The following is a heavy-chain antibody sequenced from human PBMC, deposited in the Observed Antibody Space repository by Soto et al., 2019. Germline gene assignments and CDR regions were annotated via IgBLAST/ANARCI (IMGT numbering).Heavy chain of an antibody. CDR1: GGSFTSNNW. V-gene: IGHV4-4*02. D-gene: IGHD1-7*01. Sequence: SETLSLTCAVSGGSFTSNNWWTWVRQPPGQGLEWIGEIYRTGSTNFNPSLKSRVTISLDKSENQFSLKVTSLTAADTAVYYCASRDPGTSVDYWGQGTLVTVSS. CDR2: IYRTGST. CDR3: ASRDPGTSVDY. J-gene: IGHJ4*02.